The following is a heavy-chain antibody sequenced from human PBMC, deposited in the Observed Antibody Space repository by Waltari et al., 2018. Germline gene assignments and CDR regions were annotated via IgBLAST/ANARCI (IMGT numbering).Heavy chain of an antibody. CDR2: IIPIFGTA. J-gene: IGHJ2*01. V-gene: IGHV1-69*01. D-gene: IGHD2-21*02. Sequence: QVQLVQSGAEVKKPGSSVKVPCKASGGTFSSYAISWVRPAPGQGLEWMGGIIPIFGTANYAQKFQGRVTITADESTSTAYMELSSLRSEDTAVYYCAREGRDCGGDCRHWYFDLWGRGTLVTVSS. CDR3: AREGRDCGGDCRHWYFDL. CDR1: GGTFSSYA.